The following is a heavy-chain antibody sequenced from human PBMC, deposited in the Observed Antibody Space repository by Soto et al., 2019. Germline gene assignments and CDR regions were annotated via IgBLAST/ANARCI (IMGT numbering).Heavy chain of an antibody. CDR2: TYYRSKWYN. Sequence: QVQLQQSGPVLVKPSQTLSLICAISGDSVSSDSATWNWIRQSPSRGLEWLGRTYYRSKWYNDYAVSANSRIAITPDTSKNQLCLQLTSVSPEDTAVYFCARDSSGWHWYFDLWGRGTLVTVSS. CDR3: ARDSSGWHWYFDL. V-gene: IGHV6-1*01. J-gene: IGHJ2*01. D-gene: IGHD6-19*01. CDR1: GDSVSSDSAT.